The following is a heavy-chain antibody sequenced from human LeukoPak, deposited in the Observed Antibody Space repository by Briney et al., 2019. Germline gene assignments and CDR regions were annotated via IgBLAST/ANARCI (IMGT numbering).Heavy chain of an antibody. D-gene: IGHD3-10*01. J-gene: IGHJ6*02. Sequence: GGSLRLSCVASGFTFSSYAMSWVRQAPGKGLEWVSAISGSGGSTYYADSVKGRFTISRDNSKNTLYLQMNSLRAEDTAVYYCAKEMGELLEYYYYGMDVWGQGTTVTVSS. V-gene: IGHV3-23*01. CDR1: GFTFSSYA. CDR3: AKEMGELLEYYYYGMDV. CDR2: ISGSGGST.